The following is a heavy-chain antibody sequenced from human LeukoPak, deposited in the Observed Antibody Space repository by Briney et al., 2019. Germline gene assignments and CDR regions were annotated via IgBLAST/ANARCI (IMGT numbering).Heavy chain of an antibody. CDR1: GFTVSSNY. Sequence: GGSLGLPCAASGFTVSSNYMNWVRQAPGKGLEWVSVIYSGGSTYYADSVRGRFTISRDNSKNTLYLQMNSLRAEDTAVYYCARAPREDYYDSSGYYKEEYFRHWGQGTLVTVSS. CDR2: IYSGGST. D-gene: IGHD3-22*01. CDR3: ARAPREDYYDSSGYYKEEYFRH. J-gene: IGHJ1*01. V-gene: IGHV3-53*01.